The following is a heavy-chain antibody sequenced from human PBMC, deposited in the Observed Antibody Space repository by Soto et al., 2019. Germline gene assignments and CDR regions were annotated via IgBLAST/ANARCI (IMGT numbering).Heavy chain of an antibody. CDR1: GYTFTSYY. Sequence: ASVKVSCKASGYTFTSYYMHWVRQAPGQGLEWMGIINPSGGSTSYAQKFQGRVTMTRDTSTSTVYMELSSLRSEDTAMYYCARVLEIPAAIGNGAFDIWGQGTMVTVSS. CDR3: ARVLEIPAAIGNGAFDI. D-gene: IGHD2-2*02. CDR2: INPSGGST. V-gene: IGHV1-46*03. J-gene: IGHJ3*02.